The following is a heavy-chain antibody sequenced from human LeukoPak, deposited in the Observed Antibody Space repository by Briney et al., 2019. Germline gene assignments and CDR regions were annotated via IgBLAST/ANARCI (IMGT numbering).Heavy chain of an antibody. CDR1: GFTVSNYD. CDR3: VRETCAGSTCYQLYS. Sequence: PGGSLRLSCAASGFTVSNYDLRWVRQAPGKGLEWVSVVTTAGDTYYSGSVKSRFTISRETAKNSVSLHMSTVRAADTAVYYCVRETCAGSTCYQLYSWGQGTLVTVSS. CDR2: VTTAGDT. J-gene: IGHJ4*02. V-gene: IGHV3-13*04. D-gene: IGHD2-15*01.